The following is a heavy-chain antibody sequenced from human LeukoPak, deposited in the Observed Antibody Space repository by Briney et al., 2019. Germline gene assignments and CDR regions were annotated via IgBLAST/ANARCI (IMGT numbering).Heavy chain of an antibody. CDR3: ARALTGYYYAFDI. D-gene: IGHD3-9*01. V-gene: IGHV4-59*01. Sequence: SETLSLTCTVSGDSISSYYWSWIRQPPGKGLEWIGYIYYSGSTNYNPSLKSRVTISVDTSKNQFSLKLSSVTAADTAVYFCARALTGYYYAFDIRGQGTMVTVSS. CDR1: GDSISSYY. J-gene: IGHJ3*02. CDR2: IYYSGST.